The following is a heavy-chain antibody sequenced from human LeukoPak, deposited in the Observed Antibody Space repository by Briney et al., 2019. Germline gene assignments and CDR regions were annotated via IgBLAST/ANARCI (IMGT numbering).Heavy chain of an antibody. Sequence: GGSLRLSCAASGFTFSSYAMSWVRQAPGKGLEWVSAIRGSGGSAYYADSVKGRFTISRDNSKNTLYLQMNSLRAEDTAVYYCAKGGQWKLLPIDYWGQGTLVTVSS. V-gene: IGHV3-23*01. J-gene: IGHJ4*02. CDR3: AKGGQWKLLPIDY. CDR2: IRGSGGSA. CDR1: GFTFSSYA. D-gene: IGHD1-26*01.